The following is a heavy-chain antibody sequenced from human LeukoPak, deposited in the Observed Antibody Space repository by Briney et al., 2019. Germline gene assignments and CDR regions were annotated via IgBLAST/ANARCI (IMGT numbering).Heavy chain of an antibody. D-gene: IGHD3-22*01. CDR3: ARVSSSGILDY. CDR2: IYYSGST. CDR1: GGSLINYY. J-gene: IGHJ4*02. Sequence: SETLSLTCTVSGGSLINYYWSWTRQPPGKGLEWIGYIYYSGSTNYNPSLKSRVTISVDTSKNQFSVKLSYVTAADTAVYYCARVSSSGILDYWGQGTLVTVS. V-gene: IGHV4-59*01.